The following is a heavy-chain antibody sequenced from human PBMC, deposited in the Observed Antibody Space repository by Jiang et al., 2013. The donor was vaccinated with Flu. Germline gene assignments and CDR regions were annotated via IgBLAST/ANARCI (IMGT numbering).Heavy chain of an antibody. CDR3: ARLWDDSFDY. V-gene: IGHV4-61*07. J-gene: IGHJ4*02. D-gene: IGHD3-22*01. Sequence: TISVDTSKNQFSLKLSSVTAADTAVYYCARLWDDSFDYWGQGTLVTVSS.